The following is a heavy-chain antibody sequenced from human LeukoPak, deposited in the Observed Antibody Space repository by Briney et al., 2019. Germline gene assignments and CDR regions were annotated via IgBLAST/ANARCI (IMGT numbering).Heavy chain of an antibody. V-gene: IGHV4-59*01. Sequence: SETLSLTCTVSGGSINSYYWSWIRQPPGKGLEWIGYIYYSGSTNYNPSLKSRVTISVDTSKNQFSLKLSSVTAADTAVYYCAGWGFDPWGQGTLVTVSS. CDR3: AGWGFDP. J-gene: IGHJ5*02. CDR1: GGSINSYY. CDR2: IYYSGST.